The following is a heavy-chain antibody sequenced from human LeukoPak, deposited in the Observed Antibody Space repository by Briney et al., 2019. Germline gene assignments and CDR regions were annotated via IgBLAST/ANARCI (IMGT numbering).Heavy chain of an antibody. CDR3: ARLRPSPDWLFSPSEYNWFDP. Sequence: PSETLSLTCTVSGGSISSYYWSWIRQPPGKGLEWIGYINYSGSTKYNPSLKSRVTILVDTSKNQFSLKLSSVTAADTAVYYCARLRPSPDWLFSPSEYNWFDPWGQGTLVTVSS. CDR1: GGSISSYY. D-gene: IGHD3-9*01. CDR2: INYSGST. J-gene: IGHJ5*02. V-gene: IGHV4-59*08.